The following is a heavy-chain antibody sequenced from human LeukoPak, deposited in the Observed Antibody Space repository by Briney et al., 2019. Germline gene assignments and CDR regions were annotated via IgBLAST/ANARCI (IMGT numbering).Heavy chain of an antibody. V-gene: IGHV1-2*02. Sequence: ASVKVFCKASGYTFTGYYMHWVRQAPGQGLEWMGWINPNSGGTNYAQKFQGRVTMTRDTSISTAYMELSRLRSDDTAVYYCARVISGGSPITASDYWGQGTLVTVSS. J-gene: IGHJ4*02. D-gene: IGHD2-15*01. CDR3: ARVISGGSPITASDY. CDR1: GYTFTGYY. CDR2: INPNSGGT.